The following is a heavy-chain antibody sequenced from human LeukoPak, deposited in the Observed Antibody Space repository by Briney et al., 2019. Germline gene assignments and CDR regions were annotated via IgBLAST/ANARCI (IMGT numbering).Heavy chain of an antibody. Sequence: GGSLRLSCAASGFTFSSYGMHWVRQAPGKGLEWVAVIWYDGSNKYYADSVKGRFTISRDNSKNTLYLQMNSLRAEDTAVYYCARDQSRYYDILTGPDYWGQGTLVTVSS. CDR2: IWYDGSNK. V-gene: IGHV3-33*01. CDR1: GFTFSSYG. CDR3: ARDQSRYYDILTGPDY. D-gene: IGHD3-9*01. J-gene: IGHJ4*02.